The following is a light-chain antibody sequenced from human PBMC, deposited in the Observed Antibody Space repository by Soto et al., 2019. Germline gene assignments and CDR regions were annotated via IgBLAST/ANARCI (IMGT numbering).Light chain of an antibody. CDR1: SSDVGGYNY. V-gene: IGLV2-14*01. J-gene: IGLJ3*02. CDR2: EVS. Sequence: QSALTQPASVSGSPGQSITISCTGTSSDVGGYNYLSWYQQHPGKAPKVMIYEVSNRPSGVSNRFSGSKSGNTASLTISGLQAEDEADYFCRSYTTSGTPVFGGGTQLTVL. CDR3: RSYTTSGTPV.